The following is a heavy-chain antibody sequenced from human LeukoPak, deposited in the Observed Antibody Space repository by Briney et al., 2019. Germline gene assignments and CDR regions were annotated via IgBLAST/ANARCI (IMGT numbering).Heavy chain of an antibody. CDR2: ISAYNGNT. J-gene: IGHJ4*02. D-gene: IGHD4-17*01. CDR3: ARDSRMTTESFDY. CDR1: GYTFTSYG. Sequence: ASVKVSCKASGYTFTSYGISWVRQAPGQGLEWMGWISAYNGNTNYAQKLQGRVTMTTDTSTSTAYIELRSLRSDDTAVYDCARDSRMTTESFDYWGQGTLVTVSS. V-gene: IGHV1-18*01.